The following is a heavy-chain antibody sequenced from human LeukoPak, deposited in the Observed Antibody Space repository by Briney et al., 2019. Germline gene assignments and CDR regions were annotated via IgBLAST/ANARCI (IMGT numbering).Heavy chain of an antibody. CDR2: INTDGSST. V-gene: IGHV3-74*01. J-gene: IGHJ6*03. D-gene: IGHD3-22*01. Sequence: GGSLRLSCAASGFTFSSYWMHWVRQAPGKGLVRVSRINTDGSSTSYADSVKGRFTISRDNAKNTLYLQMNSLRAEDTAVYYCARGFDYYDSSGYTYYYYYYMDVWGKGTTVTVS. CDR3: ARGFDYYDSSGYTYYYYYYMDV. CDR1: GFTFSSYW.